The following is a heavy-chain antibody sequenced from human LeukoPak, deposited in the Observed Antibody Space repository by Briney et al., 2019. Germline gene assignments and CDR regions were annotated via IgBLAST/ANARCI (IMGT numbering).Heavy chain of an antibody. CDR2: IWYDGSKK. J-gene: IGHJ5*02. Sequence: GRSLRLSCAASGFTFSSYGIHWVRQAPGKGLEWVAVIWYDGSKKYYADSVKGRFTISRDNSKNTLYLQMNSLTAEDTALYYCAKGGCSSTTCYLANPWGQGTLVTVSS. V-gene: IGHV3-33*06. D-gene: IGHD2-2*01. CDR1: GFTFSSYG. CDR3: AKGGCSSTTCYLANP.